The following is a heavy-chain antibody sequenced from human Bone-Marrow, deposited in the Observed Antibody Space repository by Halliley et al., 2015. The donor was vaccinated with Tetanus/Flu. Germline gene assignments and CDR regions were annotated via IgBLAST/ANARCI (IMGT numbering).Heavy chain of an antibody. J-gene: IGHJ5*01. CDR2: ISGRGDSS. CDR1: GFTFRSYS. D-gene: IGHD1-7*01. V-gene: IGHV3-23*01. CDR3: AKDLEEKNYAWFGP. Sequence: SLRLSCAVSGFTFRSYSMNWVRQAPGKGLEWVSTISGRGDSSYYADSVKGRFTISRDNSRNTLYLQMNSLRAEDTAVYYCAKDLEEKNYAWFGPWGQGSLVTVS.